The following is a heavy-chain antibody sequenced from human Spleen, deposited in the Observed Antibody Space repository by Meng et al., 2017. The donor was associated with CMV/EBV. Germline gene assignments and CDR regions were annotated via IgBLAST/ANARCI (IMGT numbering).Heavy chain of an antibody. Sequence: GCTFTSYAISWVRQAPGQGLEWMGAIIPIFATSNYAPKFQGRVTITTDESLSTAYMELSSLRSEDTALYYCATGDSTGWYQFSWFDPWGQGTLVTVSS. V-gene: IGHV1-69*05. CDR3: ATGDSTGWYQFSWFDP. CDR1: GCTFTSYA. D-gene: IGHD6-19*01. CDR2: IIPIFATS. J-gene: IGHJ5*02.